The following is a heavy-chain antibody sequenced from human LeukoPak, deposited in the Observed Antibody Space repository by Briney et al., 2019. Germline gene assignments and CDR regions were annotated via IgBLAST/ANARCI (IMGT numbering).Heavy chain of an antibody. V-gene: IGHV3-66*01. CDR2: IYTGGNT. J-gene: IGHJ5*02. CDR3: ARDIGSQLRSGWFDP. CDR1: GVTINSIY. Sequence: PAESPRLSSSAPGVTINSIYMSRVRQVSGETLEKGSVIYTGGNTYYADSVEGRFTISRDNSKNTLYLQMNSPKAEDKAVYYCARDIGSQLRSGWFDPWGQGTLVTVSS. D-gene: IGHD3-3*01.